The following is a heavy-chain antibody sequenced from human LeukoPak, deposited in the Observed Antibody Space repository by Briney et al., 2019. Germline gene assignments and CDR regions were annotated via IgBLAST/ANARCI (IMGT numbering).Heavy chain of an antibody. D-gene: IGHD5-12*01. J-gene: IGHJ4*02. CDR3: ATDRGPNSGYPPAGY. Sequence: ASVTVSCKVSGYTLTELSMHWVRQAPGKGLEWMGGFDPEDGETIYAQKFQGRVTMTEDTSTDTAYMELSSLRSEDTAVYYCATDRGPNSGYPPAGYWGQGTLVTVSS. CDR2: FDPEDGET. V-gene: IGHV1-24*01. CDR1: GYTLTELS.